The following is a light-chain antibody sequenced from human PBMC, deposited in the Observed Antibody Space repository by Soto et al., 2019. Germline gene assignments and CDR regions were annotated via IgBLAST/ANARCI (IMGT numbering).Light chain of an antibody. V-gene: IGLV1-40*01. CDR1: NIGAAYD. Sequence: QSVLAQPPSVSGAPGQRVTISCSNIGAAYDVHWYQQLPGTAPKLLIFGNSRRPSGVPDRFSGAKSGTSASLAITGLQAEDEADYYCQSYDGRLSTVVFGGGTKVTVL. CDR3: QSYDGRLSTVV. J-gene: IGLJ2*01. CDR2: GNS.